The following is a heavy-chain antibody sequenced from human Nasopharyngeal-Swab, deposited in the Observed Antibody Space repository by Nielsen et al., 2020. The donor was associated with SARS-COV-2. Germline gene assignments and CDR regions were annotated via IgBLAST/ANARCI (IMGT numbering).Heavy chain of an antibody. CDR2: MNPNSGNT. Sequence: ASVKVSCKASGYTFTSYDINWVRQATGQGLEWMGWMNPNSGNTGYAQKFQGRVTMTRNTSVSTAYMELSSLRSEDTAVYYCARGLGYCSSTSCYAWGQGTLVTVSS. V-gene: IGHV1-8*01. D-gene: IGHD2-2*01. CDR3: ARGLGYCSSTSCYA. CDR1: GYTFTSYD. J-gene: IGHJ5*02.